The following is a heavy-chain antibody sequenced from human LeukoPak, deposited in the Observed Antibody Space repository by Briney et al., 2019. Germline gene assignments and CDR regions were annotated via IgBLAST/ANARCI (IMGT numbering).Heavy chain of an antibody. D-gene: IGHD3-16*01. V-gene: IGHV3-23*01. Sequence: PGGSLRLSCAASGFTFSDYAMTWVRQAPGKGLECVSGISGSGGSTSYADSVKGRFTISRDNAKNSLYLQMNSLRAEDTAVYYCAREDGGYWGQGTLVTVSS. CDR3: AREDGGY. CDR1: GFTFSDYA. CDR2: ISGSGGST. J-gene: IGHJ4*02.